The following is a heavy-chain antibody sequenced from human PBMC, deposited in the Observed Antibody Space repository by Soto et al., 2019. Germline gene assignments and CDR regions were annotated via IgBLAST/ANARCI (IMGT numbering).Heavy chain of an antibody. CDR1: GGTFSSYA. CDR3: ATFWRGYYPSENYFDY. CDR2: IIPIFGTA. V-gene: IGHV1-69*13. J-gene: IGHJ4*02. Sequence: SVKVSCKASGGTFSSYAISLVRLAPGQGLEWVGGIIPIFGTANYAQKFQGRVTITADESTRTAYMELSSLRSEDRAVYYCATFWRGYYPSENYFDYWGQGTLVTVSS. D-gene: IGHD3-3*01.